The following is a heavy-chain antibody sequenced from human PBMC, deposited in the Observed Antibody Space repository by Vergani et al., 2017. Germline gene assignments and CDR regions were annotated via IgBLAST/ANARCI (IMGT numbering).Heavy chain of an antibody. CDR2: INHSGST. D-gene: IGHD2-8*01. J-gene: IGHJ5*02. CDR3: ARGGEYCTNGVCYGEVDWFDP. V-gene: IGHV4-34*01. CDR1: GGSFSGYY. Sequence: QVQLQQWGAGLLKPSETLSLTCAVYGGSFSGYYWSWIRQPPGKGLEWIGEINHSGSTNNNPSLKSRVTISVDTSKNQFSLKLSSVTAADTAGYYCARGGEYCTNGVCYGEVDWFDPWGQGTLVTVSS.